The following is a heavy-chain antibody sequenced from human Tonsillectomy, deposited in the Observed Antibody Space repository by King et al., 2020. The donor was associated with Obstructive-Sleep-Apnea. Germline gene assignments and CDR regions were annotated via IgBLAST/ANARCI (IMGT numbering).Heavy chain of an antibody. CDR2: IYYTEST. V-gene: IGHV4-39*07. D-gene: IGHD5-12*01. CDR1: GDSISSITYY. Sequence: QLQESGPGLVKPSETLSLTCTVSGDSISSITYYWGWIRQPPGKGLEGIGNIYYTESTYYNPSLKSRVTISVDTSKNQFSLRLNSVTAADTAVYFCASSIRNPTPSYAMDVWGQGTTVTVSS. J-gene: IGHJ6*02. CDR3: ASSIRNPTPSYAMDV.